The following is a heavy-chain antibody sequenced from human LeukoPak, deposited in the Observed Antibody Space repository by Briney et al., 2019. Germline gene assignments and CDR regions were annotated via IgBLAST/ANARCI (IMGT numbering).Heavy chain of an antibody. CDR2: IKQDGSEK. Sequence: GSLRLSCAASGFTFSSYWMSWVRQAPGKGPEWVANIKQDGSEKYYVDSVKGRFTISRDNAKNSLYLQMNSLRAEDTAVYYCAREFDSKGLLRYSDWLSAPYYYCGMDVWGQGTTVTVSS. D-gene: IGHD3-9*01. V-gene: IGHV3-7*05. CDR1: GFTFSSYW. J-gene: IGHJ6*02. CDR3: AREFDSKGLLRYSDWLSAPYYYCGMDV.